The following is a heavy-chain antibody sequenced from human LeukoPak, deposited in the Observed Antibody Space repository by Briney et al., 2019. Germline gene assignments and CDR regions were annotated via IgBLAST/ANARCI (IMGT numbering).Heavy chain of an antibody. V-gene: IGHV4-4*07. CDR3: ARGRFCSATTCSGGDSFDI. Sequence: WETLSLTCSVWGGSISSYYWSWIRQPAGKGVEGMGRIYTSASTNYNPSLKRRVTLSVDASQNQFSLKLSSLTAADTAVYYCARGRFCSATTCSGGDSFDIWGQGTVVTVSS. CDR2: IYTSAST. D-gene: IGHD5-24*01. CDR1: GGSISSYY. J-gene: IGHJ3*02.